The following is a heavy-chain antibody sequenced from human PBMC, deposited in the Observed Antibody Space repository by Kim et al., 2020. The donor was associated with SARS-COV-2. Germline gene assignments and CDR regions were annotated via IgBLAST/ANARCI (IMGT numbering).Heavy chain of an antibody. J-gene: IGHJ5*02. CDR2: IYTIGRP. Sequence: SETLSLTCTVSGDSLSSDYWSWNRQPAGKGLEWIGRIYTIGRPNSNPSLKVRFTISVAISRNHFSLKLTLLPPPDTPVYYFPGPLGPWGQGTLVPVPS. CDR3: PGPLGP. D-gene: IGHD3-16*02. CDR1: GDSLSSDY. V-gene: IGHV4-4*07.